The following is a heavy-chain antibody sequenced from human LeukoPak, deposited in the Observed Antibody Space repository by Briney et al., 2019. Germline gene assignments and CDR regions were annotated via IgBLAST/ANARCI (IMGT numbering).Heavy chain of an antibody. CDR2: IYYSGNT. Sequence: SETLSLTCTVSGASISSYYWSWIRQPPGKGLEWIGYIYYSGNTNYNPSLKSRVTISVDTSKNQFSLKLSSVTAADTAVYYCARETFYGGNSATSGMDVWGQRTTVTVSS. J-gene: IGHJ6*02. V-gene: IGHV4-59*01. CDR3: ARETFYGGNSATSGMDV. CDR1: GASISSYY. D-gene: IGHD4-23*01.